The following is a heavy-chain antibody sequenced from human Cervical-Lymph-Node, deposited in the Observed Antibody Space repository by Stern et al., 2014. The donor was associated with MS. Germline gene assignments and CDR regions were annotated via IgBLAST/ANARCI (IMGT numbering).Heavy chain of an antibody. CDR1: GYTLTSYG. CDR3: ARGLLGSENAFDI. D-gene: IGHD2-15*01. CDR2: ISAYNGNT. J-gene: IGHJ3*02. Sequence: QMQLGESGPQVKKPGPSVKVTCKSSGYTLTSYGISWVRQPPGPGLERMGWISAYNGNTNYAQKLQGRVTMTTDTSTSTAYMELRSLRSDDTAVYYCARGLLGSENAFDIWGQGTMVTVSS. V-gene: IGHV1-18*01.